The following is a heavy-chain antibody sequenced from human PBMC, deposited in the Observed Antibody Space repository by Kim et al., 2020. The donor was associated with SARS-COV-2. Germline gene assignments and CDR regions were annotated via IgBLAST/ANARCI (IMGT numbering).Heavy chain of an antibody. J-gene: IGHJ5*02. Sequence: SETLSLTCTVSGGSISSSSYYWGWIRQPPGKGLEWIGSIYYSGSTYYNPSLKSRVTISVDTSKNQFSLKLSSVTAADTAVYYCARDRLGGYCSSTSCYWFDPWGQGTLVTVSS. CDR3: ARDRLGGYCSSTSCYWFDP. D-gene: IGHD2-2*01. CDR1: GGSISSSSYY. V-gene: IGHV4-39*07. CDR2: IYYSGST.